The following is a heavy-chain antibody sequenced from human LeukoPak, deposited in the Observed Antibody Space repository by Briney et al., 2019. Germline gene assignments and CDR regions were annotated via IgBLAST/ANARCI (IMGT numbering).Heavy chain of an antibody. Sequence: GGSLRLSCAASGFTFSNVWMSWVRQVPGKGLEWVANIKQDGSEKYYVDSVKGRFTISRDNAKKSLYLQMNSLRAEDTAVYFCARDMIILQSWGQGTLVTVSS. J-gene: IGHJ5*02. CDR2: IKQDGSEK. CDR1: GFTFSNVW. CDR3: ARDMIILQS. V-gene: IGHV3-7*04. D-gene: IGHD3-16*01.